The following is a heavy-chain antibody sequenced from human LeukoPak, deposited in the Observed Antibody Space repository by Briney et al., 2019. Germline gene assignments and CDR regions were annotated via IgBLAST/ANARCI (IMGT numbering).Heavy chain of an antibody. CDR3: ARGGPYDFWSGYTNFDY. D-gene: IGHD3-3*01. V-gene: IGHV1-18*01. Sequence: GASVKVSCKASGYTFTSYGISWVRQAPGQGLEWMGWISAYNGNTNYAQKLQGRVTMTTDTSTSTAYIELRSLRSDDTAVYYCARGGPYDFWSGYTNFDYWGQGTLVTVSS. CDR2: ISAYNGNT. J-gene: IGHJ4*02. CDR1: GYTFTSYG.